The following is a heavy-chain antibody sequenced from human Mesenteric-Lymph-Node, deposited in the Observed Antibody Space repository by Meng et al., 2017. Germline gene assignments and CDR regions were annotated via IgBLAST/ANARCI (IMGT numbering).Heavy chain of an antibody. D-gene: IGHD1-26*01. CDR2: INPNSGGT. J-gene: IGHJ4*02. V-gene: IGHV1-2*02. Sequence: ASVKVSCKASGYTFTSYAMNWVRQAPGQGLEWMGWINPNSGGTNYAQKFQGRVTMTRDTSISTAYMELSRLRSDDTAVYYCARGWDVFPDYWGQGTLVTVSS. CDR3: ARGWDVFPDY. CDR1: GYTFTSYA.